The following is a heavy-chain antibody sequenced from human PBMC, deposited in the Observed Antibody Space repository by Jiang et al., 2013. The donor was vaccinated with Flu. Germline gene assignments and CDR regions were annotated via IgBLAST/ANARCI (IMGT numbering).Heavy chain of an antibody. CDR2: MWYGGTNE. J-gene: IGHJ4*02. V-gene: IGHV3-33*01. D-gene: IGHD2/OR15-2a*01. CDR1: GFTFNNYG. Sequence: GRSLRLSCVLSGFTFNNYGMNWVRQAPGKGLEWVAVMWYGGTNEYYADSVRGRFTISRDNSNNVFYLNMSNLRVDDTAVYYCARNSENVAPAEWGQGTLVTVS. CDR3: ARNSENVAPAE.